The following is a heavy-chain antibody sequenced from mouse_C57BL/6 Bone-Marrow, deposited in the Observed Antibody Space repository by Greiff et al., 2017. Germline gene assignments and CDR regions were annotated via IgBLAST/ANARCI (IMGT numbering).Heavy chain of an antibody. CDR3: TRASNWYFDV. CDR1: GFTFSSYA. Sequence: EVHLVESGEGLVKPGGSLKLSCAASGFTFSSYAMSWVRQTPEKRLEWVAYISSGGDYIYYADTVKGRFTISRDNSRNTLYLQTSSLKSEDTAMYDCTRASNWYFDVWGTGTTVTVSS. V-gene: IGHV5-9-1*02. CDR2: ISSGGDYI. J-gene: IGHJ1*03.